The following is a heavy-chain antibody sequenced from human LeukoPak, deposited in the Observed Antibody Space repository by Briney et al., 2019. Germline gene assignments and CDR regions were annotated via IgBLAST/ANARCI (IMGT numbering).Heavy chain of an antibody. D-gene: IGHD5-18*01. CDR3: ARLAYSYGFS. CDR2: IYYSGNT. J-gene: IGHJ4*02. CDR1: GGSISSYY. Sequence: PSETLSLTCTVSGGSISSYYWSWIRQPPGKGLEWIGYIYYSGNTNYNPSLKSRVTISVDTSKSQFSLNLSSVTAADTAVYYCARLAYSYGFSWGQGTLVTVSS. V-gene: IGHV4-59*08.